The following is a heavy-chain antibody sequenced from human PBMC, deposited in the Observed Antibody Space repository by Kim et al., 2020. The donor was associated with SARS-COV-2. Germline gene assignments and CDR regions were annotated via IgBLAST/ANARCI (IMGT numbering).Heavy chain of an antibody. V-gene: IGHV1-24*01. CDR2: FDPEDGET. J-gene: IGHJ6*02. CDR1: GYTLTELS. D-gene: IGHD6-13*01. CDR3: ATDVRSSSPAIYYYYGMDV. Sequence: ASVKVSCKVSGYTLTELSMHWVRQAPGKGLEWMGGFDPEDGETIYAQKFQGRVTMTEDTSTDTAYMELSSLRSEDTAVYYCATDVRSSSPAIYYYYGMDVWGQGTTVTVSS.